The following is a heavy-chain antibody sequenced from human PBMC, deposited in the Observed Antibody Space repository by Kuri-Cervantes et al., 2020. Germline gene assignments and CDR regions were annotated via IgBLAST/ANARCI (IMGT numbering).Heavy chain of an antibody. CDR3: ARVDVWAAPFDY. J-gene: IGHJ4*02. Sequence: GESLKISCAGSGFTFSSYSMSWVRQAPGKGLGWVSSISSSSNYIYYADSVKGRFTISRDDSKNTLYLQMNSLRAEDTAVYYCARVDVWAAPFDYWGQGTLVTVSS. CDR2: ISSSSNYI. V-gene: IGHV3-21*01. D-gene: IGHD2-8*01. CDR1: GFTFSSYS.